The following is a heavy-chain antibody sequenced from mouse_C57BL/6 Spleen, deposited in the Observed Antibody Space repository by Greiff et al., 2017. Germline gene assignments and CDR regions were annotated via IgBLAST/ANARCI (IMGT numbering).Heavy chain of an antibody. D-gene: IGHD1-1*01. CDR2: INPNNGVT. CDR1: GYTFTNYS. CDR3: AREDYGSSLFAY. Sequence: FQLQQSGPELVKPGASVKIPCKASGYTFTNYSMDWVKQTHGKSLEWIGVINPNNGVTITNHTFKGKPTLTADKTSSTADMEHRSLTSEDTAVYYCAREDYGSSLFAYWGQGTLVTVSA. V-gene: IGHV1-18*01. J-gene: IGHJ3*01.